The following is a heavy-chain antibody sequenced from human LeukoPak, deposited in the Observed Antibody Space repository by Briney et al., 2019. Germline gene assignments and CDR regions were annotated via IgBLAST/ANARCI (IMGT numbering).Heavy chain of an antibody. D-gene: IGHD2/OR15-2a*01. J-gene: IGHJ6*02. CDR2: IYYSGST. CDR1: GGSISSYY. CDR3: ARTPNNYYGVDV. V-gene: IGHV4-59*01. Sequence: SETLSLTCTVSGGSISSYYWSWIRQPPGKGLEWIGYIYYSGSTNYNPSLKSRVTISVDTSKNQFSLKLSSVTAADTAVYYCARTPNNYYGVDVWGQGTTVTVSS.